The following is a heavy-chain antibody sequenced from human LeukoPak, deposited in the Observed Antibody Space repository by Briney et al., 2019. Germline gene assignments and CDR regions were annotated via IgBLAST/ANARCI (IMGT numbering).Heavy chain of an antibody. J-gene: IGHJ4*02. V-gene: IGHV3-21*01. CDR2: INPSGGHI. D-gene: IGHD2-8*01. Sequence: PGGSLRLSCAASGFTFSTYPMNWVRQAPGKGLEWVSSINPSGGHIFHADSLKGRLTISRDNAKNSLYLQMNGLRAEDTAVYYCAREDAKSLDYWGQGTLVTVSS. CDR1: GFTFSTYP. CDR3: AREDAKSLDY.